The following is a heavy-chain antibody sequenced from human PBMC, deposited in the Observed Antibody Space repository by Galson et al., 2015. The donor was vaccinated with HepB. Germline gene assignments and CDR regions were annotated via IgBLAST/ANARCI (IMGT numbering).Heavy chain of an antibody. Sequence: PALVTPTQTLTLTCTFSGFSLSTSGVGVGWIRQPPGKALEWLALIYWDDDKRYSPSLKSRLTITKDTSKNQVVLTITNMDPVDTATYSCAYGLSSIAARYFDYWGQGTLVTVSS. CDR1: GFSLSTSGVG. CDR3: AYGLSSIAARYFDY. V-gene: IGHV2-5*02. J-gene: IGHJ4*02. CDR2: IYWDDDK. D-gene: IGHD6-6*01.